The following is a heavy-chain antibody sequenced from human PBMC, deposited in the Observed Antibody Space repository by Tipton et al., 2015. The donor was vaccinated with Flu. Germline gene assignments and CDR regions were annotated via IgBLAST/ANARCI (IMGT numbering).Heavy chain of an antibody. J-gene: IGHJ5*02. CDR1: GGSISSYY. CDR2: IYYSGST. V-gene: IGHV4-59*01. CDR3: ARGENYGAASSWFDP. D-gene: IGHD6-13*01. Sequence: TLSLTCTVSGGSISSYYWSWIRQPPEKGLEWIGYIYYSGSTNYNPSPKSRVTISVDTSKNQFSLKLSPVTAAATAVYYCARGENYGAASSWFDPWGQGTLVTVSS.